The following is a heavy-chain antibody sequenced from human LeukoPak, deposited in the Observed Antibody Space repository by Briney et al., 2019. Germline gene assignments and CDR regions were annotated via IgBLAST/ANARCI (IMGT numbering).Heavy chain of an antibody. Sequence: GASVKVSCKASGYTFTSYGISWVRQAPGQGLEWMGWISAYNTDTKFAQKFQGRVTLTIDSSRTAYMEMRNLRSDDTAVYYCARALYLDSSGYYPGLDYWGQGTLVTVSS. V-gene: IGHV1-18*01. D-gene: IGHD3-22*01. CDR2: ISAYNTDT. J-gene: IGHJ4*02. CDR1: GYTFTSYG. CDR3: ARALYLDSSGYYPGLDY.